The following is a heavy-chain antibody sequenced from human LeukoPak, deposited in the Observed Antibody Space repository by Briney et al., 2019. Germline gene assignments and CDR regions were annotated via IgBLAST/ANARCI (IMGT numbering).Heavy chain of an antibody. CDR1: GFTFSSCG. CDR3: ARLWFGEGSFDWFDP. D-gene: IGHD3-10*01. CDR2: IRYDGSNK. Sequence: PGGSLRLSCAASGFTFSSCGMHWVRQAPGKGLEWVAFIRYDGSNKYYADSVKGRFTISRDNSKNTLYLQMNSLRAEDTAVYYCARLWFGEGSFDWFDPWGQGTLVTVSS. V-gene: IGHV3-30*02. J-gene: IGHJ5*02.